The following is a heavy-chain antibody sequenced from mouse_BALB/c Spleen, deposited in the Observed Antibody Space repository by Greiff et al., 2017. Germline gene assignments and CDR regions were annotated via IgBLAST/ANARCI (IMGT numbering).Heavy chain of an antibody. V-gene: IGHV3-2*02. Sequence: EVKLMESGPGLVKPSQSLSLTCTVTGYSITSDYAWNWIRQFPGNKLEWMGYISYSGSTSYNPSLKSRISITRDTSKNQFILQLNSVTTEDTATYYCARDVWGKDYWGQGTTLTVSS. CDR3: ARDVWGKDY. J-gene: IGHJ2*01. CDR1: GYSITSDYA. D-gene: IGHD2-1*01. CDR2: ISYSGST.